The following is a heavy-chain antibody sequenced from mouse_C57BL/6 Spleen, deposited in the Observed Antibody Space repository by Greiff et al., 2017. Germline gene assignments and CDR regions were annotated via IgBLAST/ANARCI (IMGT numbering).Heavy chain of an antibody. Sequence: VQLQQSGAELMKPGASVKLSCKATGYTFTGYWIEWVKQRPGHGLEWIGEILPGSGSTNYNEKFKGKATFTADTSSNTAYMQLSSLTTEDSAIYYWARSGGNGKYDDYFDYWGQGTTLTVSS. CDR2: ILPGSGST. CDR1: GYTFTGYW. J-gene: IGHJ2*01. CDR3: ARSGGNGKYDDYFDY. D-gene: IGHD2-1*01. V-gene: IGHV1-9*01.